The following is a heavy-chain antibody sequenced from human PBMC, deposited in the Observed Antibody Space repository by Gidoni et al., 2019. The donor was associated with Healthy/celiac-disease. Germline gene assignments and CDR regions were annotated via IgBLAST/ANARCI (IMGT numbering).Heavy chain of an antibody. Sequence: QVQLVQSGAEVKKPGASVKVSCKASGYRFTSHYIHWVRQAPGQGLEWMGIINPSGGSTTYAQKLQGRVTVSSDTSTTTVYMELSSLRSEDSAVYYCARGGATTSWNAPFEYWGQGTLVTVSS. CDR2: INPSGGST. V-gene: IGHV1-46*04. CDR3: ARGGATTSWNAPFEY. D-gene: IGHD1-1*01. CDR1: GYRFTSHY. J-gene: IGHJ4*02.